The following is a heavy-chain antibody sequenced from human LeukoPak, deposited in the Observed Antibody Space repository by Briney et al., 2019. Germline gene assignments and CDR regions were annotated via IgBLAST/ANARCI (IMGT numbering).Heavy chain of an antibody. V-gene: IGHV1-8*01. CDR2: MNPNSGNT. CDR3: ARGRCSGSYYGGHNWFDP. Sequence: ASVKVSCKASGYTFTSYDINWVRQATGQGLEWMGWMNPNSGNTGYAQKFQGRVTMTRNTSISTAYMELSSLRSEDTAVYYCARGRCSGSYYGGHNWFDPWGQGTLVTVSS. CDR1: GYTFTSYD. J-gene: IGHJ5*02. D-gene: IGHD1-26*01.